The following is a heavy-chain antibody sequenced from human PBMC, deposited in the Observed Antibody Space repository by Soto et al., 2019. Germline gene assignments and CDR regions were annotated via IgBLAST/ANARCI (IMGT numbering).Heavy chain of an antibody. CDR1: GFTFSSYA. Sequence: QVQLVESGGGVVQPGRSLRLSCAASGFTFSSYAMHWVRQAPGKGLEWVAVISYDGSNKYYADSVKGRFTISRDNSKNTLYLQMNSLRAEDTAVYYCARERSCWYVPFDYWGQGTLVTVSS. CDR2: ISYDGSNK. CDR3: ARERSCWYVPFDY. J-gene: IGHJ4*02. D-gene: IGHD6-19*01. V-gene: IGHV3-30-3*01.